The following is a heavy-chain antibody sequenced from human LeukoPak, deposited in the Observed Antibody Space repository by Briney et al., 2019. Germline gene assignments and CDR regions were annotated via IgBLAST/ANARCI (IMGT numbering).Heavy chain of an antibody. CDR1: GGSISSGDYY. J-gene: IGHJ4*02. CDR2: IYYSGST. D-gene: IGHD3-10*01. Sequence: SQTLSLTCTVSGGSISSGDYYWSWIRQPPGKGLEWIGYIYYSGSTYYNPSLKSRVTISVDTSKNQFSLKLSSVTAADTAVYYCARGWMVREVITYIDYWGQGTLVTVSS. V-gene: IGHV4-30-4*01. CDR3: ARGWMVREVITYIDY.